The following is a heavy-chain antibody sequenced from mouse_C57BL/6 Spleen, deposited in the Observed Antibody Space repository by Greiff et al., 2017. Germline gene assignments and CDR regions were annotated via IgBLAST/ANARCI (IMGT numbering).Heavy chain of an antibody. Sequence: QVQLQQSGPELVKPGASVKISCKASGYSFTSYYIHWVKQRPGQGLEWIGWIYRGGGNTKNNEKFKGKATLTADTSSSTTYRQLSSLTSEDSAVYFCAREGASTMITTGFDYWGQGTTLTVSS. D-gene: IGHD2-4*01. V-gene: IGHV1-66*01. CDR2: IYRGGGNT. CDR1: GYSFTSYY. J-gene: IGHJ2*01. CDR3: AREGASTMITTGFDY.